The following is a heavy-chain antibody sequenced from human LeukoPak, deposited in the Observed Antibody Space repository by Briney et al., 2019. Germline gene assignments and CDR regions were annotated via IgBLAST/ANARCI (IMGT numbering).Heavy chain of an antibody. V-gene: IGHV3-48*01. J-gene: IGHJ4*02. CDR3: AGYCSSASCYGVDY. D-gene: IGHD2-2*01. CDR1: GFTFNTYS. CDR2: ISSSSSAI. Sequence: SGGSLRLSCAASGFTFNTYSMNWVRQAPGKGLEWVSYISSSSSAIYYADSVKGRFTISRDNAKSSLYLQMNSLRAEDTAVYYCAGYCSSASCYGVDYWGRRTLVTVSS.